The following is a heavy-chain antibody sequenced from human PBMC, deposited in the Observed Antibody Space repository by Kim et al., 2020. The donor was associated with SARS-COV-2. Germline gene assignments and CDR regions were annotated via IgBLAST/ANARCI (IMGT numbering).Heavy chain of an antibody. CDR3: ARGAYGDD. V-gene: IGHV3-11*04. D-gene: IGHD3-10*01. CDR2: ISDSGTTR. CDR1: GFTFSDYY. J-gene: IGHJ4*02. Sequence: GGSLRLSCTASGFTFSDYYMTWVRQAPGKGLEWVSYISDSGTTRHHAESVRGRFTITRDSASESVYLQMNGLRVEDTAVYYCARGAYGDDWGQGTPVTVS.